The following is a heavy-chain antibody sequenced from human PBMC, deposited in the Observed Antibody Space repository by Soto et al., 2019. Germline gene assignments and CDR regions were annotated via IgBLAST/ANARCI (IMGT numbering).Heavy chain of an antibody. CDR3: AKPSHEGDYMGSLDS. Sequence: GWSLRLSCAASGFTVSSNYMSWVRQAPGKGLEWVSVIYRGGGTYYADSVKGRFTISRDNSKNTAYLQMTNLGVEDTAIYYCAKPSHEGDYMGSLDSWGQGGLVTVSS. J-gene: IGHJ4*02. V-gene: IGHV3-53*01. D-gene: IGHD4-17*01. CDR2: IYRGGGT. CDR1: GFTVSSNY.